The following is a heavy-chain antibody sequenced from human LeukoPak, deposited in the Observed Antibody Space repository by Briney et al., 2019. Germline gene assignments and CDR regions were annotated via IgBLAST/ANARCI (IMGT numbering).Heavy chain of an antibody. CDR1: GYSISSGYY. CDR2: IYHSGST. D-gene: IGHD3-10*01. V-gene: IGHV4-38-2*02. J-gene: IGHJ3*02. Sequence: PSETLSLTCTVSGYSISSGYYWGWIRQPPGKGLEWIGSIYHSGSTYYNPSLKSRVTISVDTSKNQFSLKLSSVTAADTAVYYCARLEGSDWGVAFDIWGQGTMVTVSS. CDR3: ARLEGSDWGVAFDI.